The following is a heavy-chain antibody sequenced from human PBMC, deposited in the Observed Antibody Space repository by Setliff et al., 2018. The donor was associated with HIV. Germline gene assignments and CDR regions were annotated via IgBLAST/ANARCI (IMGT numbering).Heavy chain of an antibody. CDR2: IYPGDSVT. D-gene: IGHD6-19*01. CDR3: TRLSGNLAVAGNYYFDY. V-gene: IGHV5-51*01. Sequence: PGESLKISCKGSGYRFSNYWIGWVRQEPGKGLEWMGIIYPGDSVTRYSPSFQGQVTISADKSISTAYLQWSSLKASDTAMYYCTRLSGNLAVAGNYYFDYWGQGTLVTVSS. J-gene: IGHJ4*02. CDR1: GYRFSNYW.